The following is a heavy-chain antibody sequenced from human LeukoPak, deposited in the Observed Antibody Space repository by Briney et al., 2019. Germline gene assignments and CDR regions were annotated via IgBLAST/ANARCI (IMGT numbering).Heavy chain of an antibody. CDR3: AKDRATVSPLWVDAFDI. Sequence: PGGSLRLSCAASGFTFSSYAMSWVRQAPGKGLEWVSVISGSGGSTYYADSVKGRFTISRDNSKNMLYLQMNSLRAEDTAVYYCAKDRATVSPLWVDAFDIWGQGTMVTVSS. CDR1: GFTFSSYA. V-gene: IGHV3-23*01. D-gene: IGHD1-1*01. J-gene: IGHJ3*02. CDR2: ISGSGGST.